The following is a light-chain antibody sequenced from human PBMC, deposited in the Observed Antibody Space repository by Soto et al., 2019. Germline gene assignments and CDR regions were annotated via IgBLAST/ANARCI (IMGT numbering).Light chain of an antibody. CDR2: GAS. CDR3: QQYGSSGT. J-gene: IGKJ1*01. V-gene: IGKV3-20*01. CDR1: QRVSNSY. Sequence: IGLTNSPGTLSLSPGERATLSCRASQRVSNSYLAWYQQKPGQAPRLLIYGASSRATGIPDRFSGSGSGTDFTLTISRLEPEDFAVYYCQQYGSSGTFGQGTKVDI.